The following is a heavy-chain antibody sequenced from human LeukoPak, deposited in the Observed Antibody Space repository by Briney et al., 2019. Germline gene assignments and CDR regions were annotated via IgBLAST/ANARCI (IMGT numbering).Heavy chain of an antibody. V-gene: IGHV1-69*06. J-gene: IGHJ1*01. Sequence: SVKVSCKASGGTFSSYAISWVRQAPGQGLEWMGGIIPIFGTANYAQKFQGRVTITADKSTSTAYMELSSLRSEDTAVYYCARVGYCSSTSCHDEYFQHWGQGTLVTVSS. D-gene: IGHD2-2*01. CDR2: IIPIFGTA. CDR3: ARVGYCSSTSCHDEYFQH. CDR1: GGTFSSYA.